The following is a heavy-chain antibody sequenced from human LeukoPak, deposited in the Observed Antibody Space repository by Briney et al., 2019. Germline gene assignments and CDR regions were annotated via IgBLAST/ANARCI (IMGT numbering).Heavy chain of an antibody. CDR3: ARASYCSDGSCYSDY. CDR1: GYTFTSYS. CDR2: ISAYNGNT. J-gene: IGHJ4*02. V-gene: IGHV1-18*01. Sequence: ASVKVSCKASGYTFTSYSISWVRQAPGQGLEWMGWISAYNGNTISAQKVKGRVTMTTDTSTSTAYMELRSLKSDDTAVYYCARASYCSDGSCYSDYWGQGTLVTVSS. D-gene: IGHD2-15*01.